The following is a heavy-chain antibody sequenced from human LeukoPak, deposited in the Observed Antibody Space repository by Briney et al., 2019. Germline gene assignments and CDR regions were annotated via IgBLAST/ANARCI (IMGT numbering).Heavy chain of an antibody. CDR2: INWNGGST. CDR3: AKAASYGDYPFYYFDY. V-gene: IGHV3-20*04. Sequence: PGGSLGLSCAASGFTFDDYGMSWVRQAPGKGLEWVSGINWNGGSTGYADSVKGRFTISRDNAKNSLYLQMNSLRAEDTALYYCAKAASYGDYPFYYFDYWGQGTLVTVSS. CDR1: GFTFDDYG. D-gene: IGHD4-17*01. J-gene: IGHJ4*02.